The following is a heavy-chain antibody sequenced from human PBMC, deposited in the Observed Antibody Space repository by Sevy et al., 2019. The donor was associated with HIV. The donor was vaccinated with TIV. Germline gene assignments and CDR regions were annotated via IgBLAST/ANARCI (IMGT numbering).Heavy chain of an antibody. CDR2: LSFGCGKI. V-gene: IGHV3-23*01. CDR3: AREGCTKPHDY. CDR1: GFAFSIYS. Sequence: GGSLILSCAASGFAFSIYSMSWVRQAPGKGLEWVSTLSFGCGKINYADSVKGRFTISRDNSKSSVYLQMNNMRVEDTAVYYCAREGCTKPHDYWGQGTLVTVSS. J-gene: IGHJ4*02. D-gene: IGHD2-8*01.